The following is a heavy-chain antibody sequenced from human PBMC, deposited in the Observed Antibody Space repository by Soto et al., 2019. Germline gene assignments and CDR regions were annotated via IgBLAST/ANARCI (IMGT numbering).Heavy chain of an antibody. Sequence: SETLSLTCTVSGGSISTYYWSWIRRPPGKGLEWIGYIYNSGSTHSNPSLQSRVTISVDTSKNQFSLKLSSVTAADTAIYYCARARITMVREVIKYNMDVWGQGTTVTV. CDR3: ARARITMVREVIKYNMDV. CDR2: IYNSGST. J-gene: IGHJ6*02. CDR1: GGSISTYY. V-gene: IGHV4-59*01. D-gene: IGHD3-10*01.